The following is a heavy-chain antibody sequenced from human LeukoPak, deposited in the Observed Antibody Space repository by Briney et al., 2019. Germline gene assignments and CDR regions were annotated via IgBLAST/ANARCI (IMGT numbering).Heavy chain of an antibody. CDR3: ARIGYNHYFDY. D-gene: IGHD5-24*01. J-gene: IGHJ4*02. Sequence: ASVKVSCKASGDTFTYYYLHWVRQAPGQGLEWMGWINPNSGGTNYAQTFQGRVTMTRDTSITTAYMELSRLRSDDTAVYFCARIGYNHYFDYWGQGTLVTVSS. V-gene: IGHV1-2*02. CDR2: INPNSGGT. CDR1: GDTFTYYY.